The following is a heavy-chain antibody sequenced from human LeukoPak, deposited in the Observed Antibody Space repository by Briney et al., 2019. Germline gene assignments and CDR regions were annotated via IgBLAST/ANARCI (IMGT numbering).Heavy chain of an antibody. Sequence: PSETLSLTCAVYGGSFSGYYWSWIRQPPGKGLEWIGEINHSGSTNYNPSLKSRVTMSVDTSKNQFSLKLSSVTAADTAVYYCARDFGGVITEDAFDIWGQGTMVTVSS. CDR2: INHSGST. CDR1: GGSFSGYY. CDR3: ARDFGGVITEDAFDI. J-gene: IGHJ3*02. D-gene: IGHD3-3*01. V-gene: IGHV4-34*01.